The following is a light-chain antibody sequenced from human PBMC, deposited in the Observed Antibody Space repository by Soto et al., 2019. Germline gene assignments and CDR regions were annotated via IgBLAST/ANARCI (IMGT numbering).Light chain of an antibody. CDR3: QQYNSYAGT. V-gene: IGKV1-5*01. J-gene: IGKJ1*01. Sequence: DIQMTQSPPTLSASVGDRVTITCRASQSISSWLAWFQQKPGNAPKLLIYDASNLQSGVPSRFSGSGSGTEFPLTISSLQPDYFATYYCQQYNSYAGTVGQGTNVEIK. CDR1: QSISSW. CDR2: DAS.